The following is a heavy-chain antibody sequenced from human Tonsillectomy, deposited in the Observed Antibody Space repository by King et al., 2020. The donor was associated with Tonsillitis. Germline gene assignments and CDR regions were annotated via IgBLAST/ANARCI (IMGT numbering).Heavy chain of an antibody. CDR1: GGSISSYY. J-gene: IGHJ4*02. CDR3: ARIRSGWYEDY. D-gene: IGHD6-19*01. V-gene: IGHV4-59*01. CDR2: IYYSGST. Sequence: QLQESGPGLVKPSETLSLTCTVSGGSISSYYWSWIRQPPGKGLEWIGYIYYSGSTNSNPSLKSRVTISVDTSKNQFSLKLSSVTAADTAVYYCARIRSGWYEDYWGQGTLVTVSS.